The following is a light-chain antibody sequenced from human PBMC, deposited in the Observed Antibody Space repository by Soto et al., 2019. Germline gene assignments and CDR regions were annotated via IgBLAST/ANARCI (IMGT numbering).Light chain of an antibody. CDR2: GAS. CDR1: QSVSNN. J-gene: IGKJ1*01. V-gene: IGKV3-15*01. CDR3: QLYNDWWT. Sequence: EIVMTQSPATLSVSPGESATLSCRASQSVSNNLTWYQQKPGQPPRLLIYGASTRDTGDPGRFSGSGSGTEFTLTISSLQSEDFAVYYCQLYNDWWTFGHGTKVEI.